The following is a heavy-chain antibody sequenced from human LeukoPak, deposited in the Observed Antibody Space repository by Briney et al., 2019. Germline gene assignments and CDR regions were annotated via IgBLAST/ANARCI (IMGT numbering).Heavy chain of an antibody. D-gene: IGHD3-10*01. CDR1: GGSISSYY. Sequence: SETLSLTCTVSGGSISSYYWSWIRQPPGKGLEWIGYIYYSGSTNYNPSLKSRVTISVDTSKNQFYLKLSSVTAADTAVYYCARDYYGSGSYGSFNFDYWGQGALVTVSS. J-gene: IGHJ4*02. V-gene: IGHV4-59*01. CDR3: ARDYYGSGSYGSFNFDY. CDR2: IYYSGST.